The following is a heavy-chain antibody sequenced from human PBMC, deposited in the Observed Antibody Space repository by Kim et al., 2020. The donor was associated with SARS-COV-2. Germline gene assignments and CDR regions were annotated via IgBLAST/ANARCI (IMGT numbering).Heavy chain of an antibody. Sequence: NYNPSLKSRVNISGDTSKNQVSLKLSSVTAADTAVYYCARGGRSWYYFDYWGQGTLVTVSS. CDR3: ARGGRSWYYFDY. D-gene: IGHD6-13*01. J-gene: IGHJ4*02. V-gene: IGHV4-34*01.